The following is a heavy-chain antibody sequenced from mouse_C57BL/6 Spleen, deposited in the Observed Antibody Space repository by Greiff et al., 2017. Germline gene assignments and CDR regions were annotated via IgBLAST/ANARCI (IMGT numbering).Heavy chain of an antibody. Sequence: QVTLKASGPGILQPSQTLSLPCPFSGFSLSTFGLGVGWIRQPSGKGLEWLAHIWWDDDKYYNPALKSRLTISKDTYKNQVFLKIANVDTADTATYYCGRIRMEYGNYGDYWGQGTTLTVSA. CDR1: GFSLSTFGLG. J-gene: IGHJ2*01. D-gene: IGHD2-1*01. V-gene: IGHV8-8*01. CDR2: IWWDDDK. CDR3: GRIRMEYGNYGDY.